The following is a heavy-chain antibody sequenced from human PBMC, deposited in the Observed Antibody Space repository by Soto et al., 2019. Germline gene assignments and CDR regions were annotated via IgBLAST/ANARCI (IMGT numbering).Heavy chain of an antibody. D-gene: IGHD3-10*01. CDR2: IIPAFGTT. Sequence: AASVKVSCKASGDTFSGYPINWVRQAPGEGLEWMGRIIPAFGTTNDAQRFEGRVTFTADESTNTAYMELRGLLSEDTAVYYCARDGGFGELKYWGPGTLVTVSS. CDR1: GDTFSGYP. V-gene: IGHV1-69*13. CDR3: ARDGGFGELKY. J-gene: IGHJ4*02.